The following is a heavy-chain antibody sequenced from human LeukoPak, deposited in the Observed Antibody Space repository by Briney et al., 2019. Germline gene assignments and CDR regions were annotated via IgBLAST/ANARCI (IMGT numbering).Heavy chain of an antibody. CDR2: ISWNSGSI. CDR1: GFTFDDYA. CDR3: ARALAAAAPFDY. D-gene: IGHD6-13*01. V-gene: IGHV3-9*01. J-gene: IGHJ4*02. Sequence: GGSLRLSCAASGFTFDDYAMHCVRQAPGKGLEWVSGISWNSGSIGYADSVKGRFTIFRDNAKNSLYLQMNSLRAEDTAVYYCARALAAAAPFDYWGQGTLITVSS.